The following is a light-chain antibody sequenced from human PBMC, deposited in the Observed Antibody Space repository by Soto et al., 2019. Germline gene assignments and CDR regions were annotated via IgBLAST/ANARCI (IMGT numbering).Light chain of an antibody. CDR2: GAS. CDR1: QSVSSSY. J-gene: IGKJ4*01. CDR3: QQSYSTPRT. Sequence: EIVLTQSPGTLSLSPGERATLSCRASQSVSSSYLAWYQQRPGQAPRLLIYGASSRATGIPDRFSGSGSGPDFTLTIRSLQPEDFATYYCQQSYSTPRTFGGGTKVDIK. V-gene: IGKV3-20*01.